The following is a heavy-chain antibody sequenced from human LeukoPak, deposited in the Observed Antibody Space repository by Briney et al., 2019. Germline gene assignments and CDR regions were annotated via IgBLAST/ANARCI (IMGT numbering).Heavy chain of an antibody. D-gene: IGHD2-21*02. Sequence: PSETLSLTCAVYGGSFSGYYWSWIRQPPGKGLEWIGEINHSGSTNYNPSLKSRVTISVDTSKNQFSLKLSSVTAADTAVYYCARENVVVTATEYFQHWGQGTLVTVSS. CDR1: GGSFSGYY. CDR3: ARENVVVTATEYFQH. CDR2: INHSGST. V-gene: IGHV4-34*01. J-gene: IGHJ1*01.